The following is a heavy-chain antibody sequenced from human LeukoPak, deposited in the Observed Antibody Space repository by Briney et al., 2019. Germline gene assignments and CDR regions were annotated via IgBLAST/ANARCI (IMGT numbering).Heavy chain of an antibody. V-gene: IGHV3-23*01. J-gene: IGHJ4*02. D-gene: IGHD6-19*01. CDR3: ARTKSSGWYF. CDR2: ISGSGGST. Sequence: PGGSLRLSCAASGFTFSSYGMSWVRQAPGKGLEWVSAISGSGGSTYYADSVKGRFTISRDNAKNSLYLQMNSLRAEDTAVYYCARTKSSGWYFGGQGTLVTVSS. CDR1: GFTFSSYG.